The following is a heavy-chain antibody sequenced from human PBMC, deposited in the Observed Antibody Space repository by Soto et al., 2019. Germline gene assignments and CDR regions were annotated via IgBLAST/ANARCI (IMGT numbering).Heavy chain of an antibody. D-gene: IGHD6-19*01. V-gene: IGHV3-33*01. J-gene: IGHJ4*02. CDR3: AREGGGAVAGSKGSNDY. CDR1: GFTFSSYG. CDR2: IWYDGSNK. Sequence: QVQLVESGGGVVQPGRSLRLSCAASGFTFSSYGMHWVRQAPGKGLEWVAVIWYDGSNKYYADSVKGRFTISRDNSKNTLYLQMNSLRAEDTAVYYCAREGGGAVAGSKGSNDYWGQGTLVTVSS.